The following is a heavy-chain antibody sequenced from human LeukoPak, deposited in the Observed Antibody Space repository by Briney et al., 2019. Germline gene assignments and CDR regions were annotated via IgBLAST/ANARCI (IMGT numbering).Heavy chain of an antibody. J-gene: IGHJ4*02. V-gene: IGHV4-39*07. CDR2: IYYSGST. Sequence: SETLSLTCTVSGYSISSSSYYWGWIRQPPGKGLEWIGSIYYSGSTYYNPSLKSRVTISVDTSKNQFSLKLSSVTAADTAVYYCAREVYGTFDYWGQGTLVTVSS. D-gene: IGHD5/OR15-5a*01. CDR1: GYSISSSSYY. CDR3: AREVYGTFDY.